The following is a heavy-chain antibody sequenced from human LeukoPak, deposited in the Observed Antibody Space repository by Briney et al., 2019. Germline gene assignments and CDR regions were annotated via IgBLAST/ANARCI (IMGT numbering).Heavy chain of an antibody. V-gene: IGHV1-18*01. CDR1: GYTFTSYG. CDR2: ISAYNGNT. J-gene: IGHJ4*02. CDR3: ARVPGDYANYAAIDY. D-gene: IGHD4-11*01. Sequence: ASVKVSCKASGYTFTSYGISWVRQAPGQGLEWMGWISAYNGNTNYAQKLQGRATMTTDTSTSTAYMELRSLRSDDTAVYYCARVPGDYANYAAIDYWGQGTLVTVSS.